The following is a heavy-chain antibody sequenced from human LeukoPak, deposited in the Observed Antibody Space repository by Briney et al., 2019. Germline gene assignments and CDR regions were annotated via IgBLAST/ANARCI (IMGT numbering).Heavy chain of an antibody. Sequence: GGSLRLSCAASGFTFSSYSMNWVRQAPGKGLEWVSYISSSSSTIYYADSVKGRSTISRDNAKNSPYLQMNSLRDEDTAVYYCARDYDSSGYYLAYDYWGQGTLVTVSS. J-gene: IGHJ4*02. V-gene: IGHV3-48*02. CDR3: ARDYDSSGYYLAYDY. CDR1: GFTFSSYS. CDR2: ISSSSSTI. D-gene: IGHD3-22*01.